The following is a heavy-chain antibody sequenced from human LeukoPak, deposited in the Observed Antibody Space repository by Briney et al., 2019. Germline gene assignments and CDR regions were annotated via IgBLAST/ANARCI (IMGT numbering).Heavy chain of an antibody. CDR1: GFTFSSYW. CDR3: AREDGDYAMVRFQH. D-gene: IGHD4-17*01. J-gene: IGHJ1*01. V-gene: IGHV3-7*03. Sequence: GGSLRLSCAASGFTFSSYWMSWVRQPPGKGLEWVANIKQDGSEKYYVDSVKGRFTISRDNAKNSLYLQMNSLRAEDTAVYYCAREDGDYAMVRFQHWGQGTLVTDSS. CDR2: IKQDGSEK.